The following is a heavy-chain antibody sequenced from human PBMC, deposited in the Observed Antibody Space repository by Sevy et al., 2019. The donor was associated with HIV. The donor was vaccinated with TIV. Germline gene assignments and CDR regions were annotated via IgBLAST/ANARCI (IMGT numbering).Heavy chain of an antibody. Sequence: GSLRLSCVASGFNFRNFWMSWVRQAPGKGLECVADIKPDESEGYYGDSVKGRFTISRDNAKNSLYLQRNSLRDETTVMYFCGREKEVGASRLDAWGQGTPVSVSS. J-gene: IGHJ5*02. CDR2: IKPDESEG. CDR3: GREKEVGASRLDA. V-gene: IGHV3-7*03. D-gene: IGHD1-26*01. CDR1: GFNFRNFW.